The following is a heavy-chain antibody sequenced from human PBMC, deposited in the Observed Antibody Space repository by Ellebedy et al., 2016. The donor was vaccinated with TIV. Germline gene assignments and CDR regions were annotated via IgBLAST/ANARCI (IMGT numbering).Heavy chain of an antibody. CDR1: GFIFSDHY. Sequence: PGGSLRLSCVASGFIFSDHYMSWVRQVPGKGLEWVSYSKDDNRYINYADSVKGRFTISRDNAKKSLYLQMNSLRAEDTAVYYCAKGGHGDPYPFDSWGQGTLVIVSS. V-gene: IGHV3-11*06. CDR3: AKGGHGDPYPFDS. CDR2: SKDDNRYI. J-gene: IGHJ4*02. D-gene: IGHD4-17*01.